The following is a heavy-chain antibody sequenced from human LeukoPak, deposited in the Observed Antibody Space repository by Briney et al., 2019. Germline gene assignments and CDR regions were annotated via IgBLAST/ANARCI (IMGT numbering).Heavy chain of an antibody. CDR1: GGSISSYY. CDR2: IYYSGST. J-gene: IGHJ3*02. Sequence: SETLSLTCTVSGGSISSYYWSWIRQPPGKGLEWIGYIYYSGSTNYNPSLKSRVTISVDTSKNQFSLKLSSVTAADTAVYYCAREYYHDSSGPTGDAFDIWGQGTMVTVSS. CDR3: AREYYHDSSGPTGDAFDI. D-gene: IGHD3-22*01. V-gene: IGHV4-59*01.